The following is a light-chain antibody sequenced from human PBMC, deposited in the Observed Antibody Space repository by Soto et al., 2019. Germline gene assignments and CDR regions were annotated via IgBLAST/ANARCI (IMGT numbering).Light chain of an antibody. CDR2: SNS. Sequence: QPVLTQPPSASGTPGQRVTISCSGSSSNIGSNTVNWYQQLPGAAPKLLIYSNSQRPSGVPDRFSGSKSGTSASLAISGLQSEDAADYYCAAWDDSLNGAVFGTGTKLTVL. CDR1: SSNIGSNT. CDR3: AAWDDSLNGAV. V-gene: IGLV1-44*01. J-gene: IGLJ1*01.